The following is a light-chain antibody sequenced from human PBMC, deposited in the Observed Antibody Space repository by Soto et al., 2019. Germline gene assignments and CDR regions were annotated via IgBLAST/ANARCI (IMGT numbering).Light chain of an antibody. CDR3: QQYENLVT. CDR2: DAS. J-gene: IGKJ5*01. V-gene: IGKV1-33*01. Sequence: DIQMTQSASVLVAFLGDIVTITCQASQDIRNSLNWYQQKPGTAPNLLIYDASNLETGVPSRFSGSGSGTDFSFIISSLQPEDIATYYCQQYENLVTFGQGTRLEIK. CDR1: QDIRNS.